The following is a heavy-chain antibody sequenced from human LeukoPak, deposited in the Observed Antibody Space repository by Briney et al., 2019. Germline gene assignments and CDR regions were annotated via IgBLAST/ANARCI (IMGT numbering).Heavy chain of an antibody. V-gene: IGHV4-31*02. D-gene: IGHD6-19*01. J-gene: IGHJ3*01. CDR1: GDSINSGGSD. Sequence: SETLSLTWTVSGDSINSGGSDWSWIRQHPGKGLEWIGYIHYSGSTYYNPSLKSRVTISVDTSKNQFSLKLSSVTAADTAVYYCARQLGSGWSDAFDVWGQGTMVTVSS. CDR2: IHYSGST. CDR3: ARQLGSGWSDAFDV.